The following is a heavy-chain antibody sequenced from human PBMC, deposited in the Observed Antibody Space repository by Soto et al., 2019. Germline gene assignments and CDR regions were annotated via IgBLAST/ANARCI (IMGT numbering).Heavy chain of an antibody. CDR3: ARADYEILTGSYAMDV. CDR1: DDFISSYY. CDR2: VSTSGAT. V-gene: IGHV4-4*07. J-gene: IGHJ6*02. D-gene: IGHD3-9*01. Sequence: QVQLQESGPRLVKPSETLSLTCTVSDDFISSYYWNWIRQPSGKGLEWIGRVSTSGATNYNPSLVRRVTMSVDTSKKQFSLKLTSVSAADTAVSFCARADYEILTGSYAMDVWGQGTTVTVSS.